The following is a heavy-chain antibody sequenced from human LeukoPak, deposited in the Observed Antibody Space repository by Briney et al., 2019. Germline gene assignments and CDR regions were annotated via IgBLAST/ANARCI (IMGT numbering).Heavy chain of an antibody. J-gene: IGHJ4*02. Sequence: SETLSLTCTVSGGSISSGGYYWSWIRQHPGKGLEWIGYIYYSGSTYYNPSLKSRVTISVDTSKNQFSLKLSSVTAADTAVYYCARDPGFYAGTTGFDYWGQGTLVTVSS. CDR3: ARDPGFYAGTTGFDY. CDR1: GGSISSGGYY. V-gene: IGHV4-31*03. CDR2: IYYSGST. D-gene: IGHD1-7*01.